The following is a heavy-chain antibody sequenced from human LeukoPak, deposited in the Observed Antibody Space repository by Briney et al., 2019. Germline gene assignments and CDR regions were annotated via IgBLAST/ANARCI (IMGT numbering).Heavy chain of an antibody. Sequence: GGSLRLSCAASGFTFSSYAMSWVRQAPGKGLEWVSAISGSGGSTYYADSVKGRFTISRDNSKNTLYLQMNSLRAEDTAVYYCATQKLLWFGELGDFDYWGQGTLVTVSS. D-gene: IGHD3-10*01. J-gene: IGHJ4*02. CDR2: ISGSGGST. CDR1: GFTFSSYA. V-gene: IGHV3-23*01. CDR3: ATQKLLWFGELGDFDY.